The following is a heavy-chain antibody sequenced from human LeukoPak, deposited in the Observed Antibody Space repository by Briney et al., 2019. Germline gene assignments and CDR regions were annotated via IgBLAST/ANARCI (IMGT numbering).Heavy chain of an antibody. CDR2: ISADGSST. CDR3: ARALRIAVVDY. V-gene: IGHV3-74*01. D-gene: IGHD2-15*01. J-gene: IGHJ4*02. CDR1: GFTFRTYW. Sequence: PGGSLRLSCAASGFTFRTYWMHWVRQAPGKGLVWVSRISADGSSTYYADSVRGRFTISRDNGKNTLYLQMNSLGAEDTAVYYCARALRIAVVDYWGQGTLVTVSS.